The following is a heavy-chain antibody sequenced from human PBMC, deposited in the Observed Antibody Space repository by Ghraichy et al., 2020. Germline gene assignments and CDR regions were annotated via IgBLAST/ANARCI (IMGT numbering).Heavy chain of an antibody. V-gene: IGHV3-64D*06. CDR1: GFTFSIYG. J-gene: IGHJ4*02. Sequence: GGSLRLSCSASGFTFSIYGMHWVRQAPGKGLDYVSTISSNGASTYYADSVRGRFTISRDNSKDTLYLQMSSLRADDTAFYYCVKDLRGYGYGHFHYWGQGTLVTVSS. D-gene: IGHD5-18*01. CDR2: ISSNGAST. CDR3: VKDLRGYGYGHFHY.